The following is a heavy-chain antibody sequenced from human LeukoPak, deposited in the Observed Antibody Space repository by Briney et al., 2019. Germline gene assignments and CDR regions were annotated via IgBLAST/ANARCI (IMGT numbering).Heavy chain of an antibody. D-gene: IGHD3-9*01. V-gene: IGHV3-74*01. CDR3: VSGFRYGHY. CDR1: GFTFSSYA. Sequence: GGSLRLSCAASGFTFSSYAMHWDRQAPGKGLVWVSRINSDGSSTSYADSVKGRFTISRDNAKNTLYLQMNSLRAEDTAVYYCVSGFRYGHYWGQGTLVTVSS. CDR2: INSDGSST. J-gene: IGHJ4*02.